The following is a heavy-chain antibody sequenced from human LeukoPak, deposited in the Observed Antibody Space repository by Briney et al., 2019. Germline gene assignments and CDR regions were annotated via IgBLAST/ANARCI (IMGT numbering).Heavy chain of an antibody. Sequence: GASVKVSCKASGYTFTGYYMHWVRQAPGQGLEWMGWINPNSGGTNYAQKFQGRVTMTRDTSISTAYMEVSRLRSDDTAVYYCARSAETYCGGDCYSFDYWGQGTLVTVSS. D-gene: IGHD2-21*01. CDR1: GYTFTGYY. CDR3: ARSAETYCGGDCYSFDY. CDR2: INPNSGGT. J-gene: IGHJ4*02. V-gene: IGHV1-2*02.